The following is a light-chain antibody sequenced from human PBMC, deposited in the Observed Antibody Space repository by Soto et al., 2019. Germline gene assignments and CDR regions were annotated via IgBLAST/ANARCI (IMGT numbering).Light chain of an antibody. CDR2: DVS. J-gene: IGLJ1*01. V-gene: IGLV2-14*03. CDR1: SSDVGGYNY. CDR3: SSYTSSSTRV. Sequence: QSALTQPASVSGSPGQSITISCTGTSSDVGGYNYVSWYQHHPGKAPKLMIYDVSNRPSGVSNRFSGSKSGNTASLTISGLPAEDEADYYCSSYTSSSTRVFGTGTKVTVL.